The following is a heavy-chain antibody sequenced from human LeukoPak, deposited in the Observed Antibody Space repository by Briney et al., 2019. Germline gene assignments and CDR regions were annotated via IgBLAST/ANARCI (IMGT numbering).Heavy chain of an antibody. CDR3: ARVRAHSRYCSSTSCYGWFDP. CDR1: GFTFSSYW. Sequence: PGGSLRLSCTVSGFTFSSYWMSWVRQAPGKGLEWVANIKQDGSEKYYVDSVKGRFTISRDNAKKSLYLQMNSLRAEDTAVYYCARVRAHSRYCSSTSCYGWFDPWGQGTLVTVSS. J-gene: IGHJ5*02. CDR2: IKQDGSEK. D-gene: IGHD2-2*01. V-gene: IGHV3-7*01.